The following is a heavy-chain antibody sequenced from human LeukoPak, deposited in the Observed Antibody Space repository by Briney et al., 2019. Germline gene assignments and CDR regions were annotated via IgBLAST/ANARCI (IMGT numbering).Heavy chain of an antibody. CDR3: AKTGPIHSSGFDY. J-gene: IGHJ4*02. Sequence: GGSLRLSCAASGFTFSSYSMNWVRQAPGKGLEWVSSISSSSSYIYYADSVKGRFTISRDNAKNSLYLQMNSLRAEDTAVYYCAKTGPIHSSGFDYWGQGTLVTVSS. D-gene: IGHD6-19*01. CDR2: ISSSSSYI. CDR1: GFTFSSYS. V-gene: IGHV3-21*04.